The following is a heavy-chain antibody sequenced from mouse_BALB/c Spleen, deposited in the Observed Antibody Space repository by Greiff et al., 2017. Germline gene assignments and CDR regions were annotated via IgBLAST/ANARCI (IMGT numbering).Heavy chain of an antibody. V-gene: IGHV1S56*01. CDR3: ARGKTGFAY. J-gene: IGHJ3*01. D-gene: IGHD4-1*01. CDR1: GYTFTSYY. CDR2: IYPGNVNT. Sequence: QVQLQQPGAELVKPGASVKMSCKASGYTFTSYYIHWVKQRPGQGLEWIGWIYPGNVNTKYNEKFKGKATLTADKSSSTAYMQLSSLTSEDSAVYFCARGKTGFAYWGQGTLVTVSA.